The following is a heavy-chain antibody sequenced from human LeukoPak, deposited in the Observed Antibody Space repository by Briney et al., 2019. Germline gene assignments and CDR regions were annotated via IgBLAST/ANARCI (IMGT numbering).Heavy chain of an antibody. CDR2: IRYDGSNK. V-gene: IGHV3-30*02. D-gene: IGHD6-13*01. CDR3: ARYSSSWYAFAH. J-gene: IGHJ4*02. Sequence: GGSLRLSCAASGFTFSNYGMHWVRQAPGKGLEWVAFIRYDGSNKYYADSVKGRFTLSRDNSKNTLYLQMNSLRTEDTAVYYCARYSSSWYAFAHWGQGTLVTVSS. CDR1: GFTFSNYG.